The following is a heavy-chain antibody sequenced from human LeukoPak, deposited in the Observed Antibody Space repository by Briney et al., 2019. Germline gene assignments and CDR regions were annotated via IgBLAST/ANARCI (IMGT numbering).Heavy chain of an antibody. CDR2: IWYDGSNK. V-gene: IGHV3-33*01. Sequence: PGGSLRLSCAATGFTFSSYGMHWVRQAPGKGLEWVAVIWYDGSNKYYADSVKGRFTISRDNSKNTLYLQMNSLRAEDTAVYYCARGPGEMGTITGGQGTLVTVSS. CDR3: ARGPGEMGTIT. CDR1: GFTFSSYG. D-gene: IGHD5-24*01. J-gene: IGHJ4*02.